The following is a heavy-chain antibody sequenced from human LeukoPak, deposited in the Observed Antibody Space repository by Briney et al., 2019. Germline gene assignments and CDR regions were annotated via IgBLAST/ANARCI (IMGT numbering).Heavy chain of an antibody. D-gene: IGHD6-19*01. J-gene: IGHJ5*02. CDR3: ARLVAGPFNWFDP. Sequence: PSETLSLTCTVSGGSIRSTSYYWGWIRQPPGKGLKWIGSISYSGSTYHNPSLKSPVTMSVATSKNQFSLKVSSLTAADTSVYYCARLVAGPFNWFDPWGQGTLVTVSS. V-gene: IGHV4-39*01. CDR1: GGSIRSTSYY. CDR2: ISYSGST.